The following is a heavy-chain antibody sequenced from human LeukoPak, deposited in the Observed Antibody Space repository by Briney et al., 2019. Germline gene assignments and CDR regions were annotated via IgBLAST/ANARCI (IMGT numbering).Heavy chain of an antibody. V-gene: IGHV3-7*03. CDR3: ARDLGYCTNGVCHTGFDY. D-gene: IGHD2-8*01. CDR2: IKEDGSER. Sequence: EQSLRLSCEASAFIFSAHWLNWVRQTPGKGLEWVASIKEDGSERQYMDSVKGRFSISRDNTKGSLFLQLNSLRAEDTAVYYCARDLGYCTNGVCHTGFDYWGQGTLVTVSS. CDR1: AFIFSAHW. J-gene: IGHJ4*02.